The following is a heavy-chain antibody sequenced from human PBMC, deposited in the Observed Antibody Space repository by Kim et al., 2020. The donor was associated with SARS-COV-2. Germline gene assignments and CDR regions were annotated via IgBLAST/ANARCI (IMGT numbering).Heavy chain of an antibody. CDR1: GFTFSSYE. D-gene: IGHD1-1*01. CDR3: ARGPLGLNEQYNWKREYYFDY. J-gene: IGHJ4*02. V-gene: IGHV3-48*03. Sequence: GGSLRLSCAASGFTFSSYEMNWVRQAPGKGLEWVSYISSSGSTIYYADSVKGRFTISRDNAKNSLYLQMNSLRAEDTAVYYCARGPLGLNEQYNWKREYYFDYWGEGNLVTVSS. CDR2: ISSSGSTI.